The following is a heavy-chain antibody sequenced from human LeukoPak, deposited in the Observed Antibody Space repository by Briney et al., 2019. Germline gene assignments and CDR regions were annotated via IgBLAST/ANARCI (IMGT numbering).Heavy chain of an antibody. J-gene: IGHJ4*02. CDR3: AILLVITTVDC. V-gene: IGHV3-11*01. D-gene: IGHD3-22*01. Sequence: PGGSLRLSCAASGFTFSDYYMSWIRQAPGKGLEWVSYISSSGSTIYYADSVKGRFTISRDNSKNTLYLQMNSLRAEDTAVYYCAILLVITTVDCWGQGTLVTVSS. CDR1: GFTFSDYY. CDR2: ISSSGSTI.